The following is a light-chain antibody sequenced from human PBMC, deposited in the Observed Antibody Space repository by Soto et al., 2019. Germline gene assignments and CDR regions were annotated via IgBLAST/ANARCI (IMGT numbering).Light chain of an antibody. CDR2: DAS. CDR1: QSISSW. Sequence: DIQMTQSPSTLSASVGDRVTITCRASQSISSWLAWYQQKPGKAPKLLIYDASSLESGVPSRFSGSGSGTEFTLTISGLQPDDFATYYCQQYNSYSKFGQGTKVEIK. V-gene: IGKV1-5*01. CDR3: QQYNSYSK. J-gene: IGKJ1*01.